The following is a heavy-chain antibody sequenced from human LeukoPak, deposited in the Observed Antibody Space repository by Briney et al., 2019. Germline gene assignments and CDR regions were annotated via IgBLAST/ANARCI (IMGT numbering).Heavy chain of an antibody. CDR2: IVVGSGNT. CDR1: GFTFTSSA. D-gene: IGHD3-22*01. Sequence: SVKVSCKASGFTFTSSAMQWLRQARGQRLEWIGWIVVGSGNTNYAQKFQERVTITRDMSTSTAYMELSSLRSEDTAVYYCAAGPYYDSSGYYYQTRYYYYMDVWGKGTTVTVSS. V-gene: IGHV1-58*02. CDR3: AAGPYYDSSGYYYQTRYYYYMDV. J-gene: IGHJ6*03.